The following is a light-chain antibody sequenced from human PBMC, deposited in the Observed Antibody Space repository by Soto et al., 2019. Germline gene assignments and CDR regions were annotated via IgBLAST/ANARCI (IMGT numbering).Light chain of an antibody. CDR2: AAS. J-gene: IGKJ1*01. Sequence: DIQMTQSPSSLSASVGDRVTITCRASQGIRNDLGWYQQKPGKAPKRLIYAASSLQSGVPSRFSGSGSGTEFTLTISSLQSEDFAVYFCQQYHIWPSWTFGRGTKVDI. V-gene: IGKV1-17*01. CDR3: QQYHIWPSWT. CDR1: QGIRND.